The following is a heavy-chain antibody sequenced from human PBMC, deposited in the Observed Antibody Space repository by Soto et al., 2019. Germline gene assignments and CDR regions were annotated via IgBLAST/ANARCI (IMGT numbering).Heavy chain of an antibody. CDR2: IIPIFGTA. J-gene: IGHJ6*02. V-gene: IGHV1-69*13. CDR3: ASGGYCSGGSCYSPYYYYYGIDV. CDR1: GGTFSSYA. D-gene: IGHD2-15*01. Sequence: SVKVSCKASGGTFSSYAISWVRQAPGQGLEWMGGIIPIFGTANYAQKFQGRVTITADESTSTAYMELSSLRSEDTAVYYCASGGYCSGGSCYSPYYYYYGIDVWGQGTTVTVSS.